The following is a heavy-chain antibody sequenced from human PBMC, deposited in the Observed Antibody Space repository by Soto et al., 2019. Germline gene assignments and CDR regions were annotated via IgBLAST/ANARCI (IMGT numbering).Heavy chain of an antibody. CDR3: AKDISTYSGGYTYYFDY. Sequence: QVQLVESGGGVVQPGRSQRLSCAASECTFGKFAIHWVRQAPGKGLEWVAVLSNDGRKTYYIDSVKGRFTISRDNSNNTLFLQINSLRLEDTAVYYCAKDISTYSGGYTYYFDYWGQGTLVTVSS. CDR2: LSNDGRKT. J-gene: IGHJ4*02. V-gene: IGHV3-30*18. CDR1: ECTFGKFA. D-gene: IGHD1-26*01.